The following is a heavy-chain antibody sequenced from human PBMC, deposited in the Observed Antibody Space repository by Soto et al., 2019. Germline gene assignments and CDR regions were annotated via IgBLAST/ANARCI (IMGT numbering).Heavy chain of an antibody. CDR1: GYTFTGYY. Sequence: ASVKVSCKASGYTFTGYYMHWVRQAPGQGLEWMGWINPNSGGTNYAQKFQGWVTMTRDTSISTAYMELSRLRSDDTAVYYCARDRPPYVTDGMDVWGQGTTVTVSS. V-gene: IGHV1-2*04. CDR3: ARDRPPYVTDGMDV. D-gene: IGHD2-21*02. J-gene: IGHJ6*02. CDR2: INPNSGGT.